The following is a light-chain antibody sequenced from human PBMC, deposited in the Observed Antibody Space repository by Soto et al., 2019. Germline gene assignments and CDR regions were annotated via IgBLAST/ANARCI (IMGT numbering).Light chain of an antibody. CDR2: EVS. Sequence: QSALTQPASVSGSPGQSITISCTGTSSDVGGYNYVSWYQHHPDKAPKLIIYEVSNRPSGVSNRFSGSKSGNTASLTISGLQAEDEADYYCCSYTSSSTLVFGGGTKLTVL. CDR1: SSDVGGYNY. CDR3: CSYTSSSTLV. V-gene: IGLV2-14*01. J-gene: IGLJ3*02.